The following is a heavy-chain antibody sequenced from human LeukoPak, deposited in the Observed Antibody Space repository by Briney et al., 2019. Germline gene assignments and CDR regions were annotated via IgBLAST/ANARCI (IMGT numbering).Heavy chain of an antibody. CDR3: XXXXDEYSYGYGDAFDI. D-gene: IGHD5-18*01. Sequence: GGSLRLSCAASGFTFSSYSMNWVRQAPGKGLEWVSYITGGSYTIYYAQSVRGRFTISRDNAKNSLYLQMNSLRVEDTAVYYXXXXXDEYSYGYGDAFDIWGQGTMVTVSS. V-gene: IGHV3-48*01. J-gene: IGHJ3*02. CDR2: ITGGSYTI. CDR1: GFTFSSYS.